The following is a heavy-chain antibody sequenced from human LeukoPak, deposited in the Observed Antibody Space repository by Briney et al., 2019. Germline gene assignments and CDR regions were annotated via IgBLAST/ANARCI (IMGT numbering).Heavy chain of an antibody. D-gene: IGHD1-1*01. CDR3: AKGMTVNWNDDAFDI. J-gene: IGHJ3*02. V-gene: IGHV3-30*02. Sequence: PGGSLRLSCAASGFTFSNYGMHWVRQAPGKGLEWVAFIQYDGSNKYYADSVKGRFIISRDNSKNTLYLQMNSLRAEDTAVYYCAKGMTVNWNDDAFDIWGQGTMVTVSS. CDR1: GFTFSNYG. CDR2: IQYDGSNK.